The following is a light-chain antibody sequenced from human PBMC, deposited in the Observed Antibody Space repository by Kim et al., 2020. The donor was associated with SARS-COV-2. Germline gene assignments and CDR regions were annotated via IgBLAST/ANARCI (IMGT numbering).Light chain of an antibody. V-gene: IGLV3-1*01. CDR3: QAWDSSTEMV. CDR2: QDS. CDR1: KLGDKY. J-gene: IGLJ2*01. Sequence: SYELTQPPSVSVSPGQTASITCSGDKLGDKYACWYQQKPGQSPVLVIYQDSKRPSGIPERFSGSNSGNTATLTIRGTQAMDEADYYCQAWDSSTEMVFGG.